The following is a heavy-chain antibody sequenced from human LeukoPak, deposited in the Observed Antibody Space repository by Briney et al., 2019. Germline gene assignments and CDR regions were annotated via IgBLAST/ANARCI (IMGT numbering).Heavy chain of an antibody. J-gene: IGHJ4*02. Sequence: SETLSLTCTVSGGSISSYYWSWIRQPAGKGLEWIGRIYTSGSTNYNPSLKSRVTMSVDTSKNQFSLKLSSVTAADTAVYYCARGEYYYDSSGYYRFYFDYWGQGTLVTVSS. CDR3: ARGEYYYDSSGYYRFYFDY. CDR2: IYTSGST. V-gene: IGHV4-4*07. D-gene: IGHD3-22*01. CDR1: GGSISSYY.